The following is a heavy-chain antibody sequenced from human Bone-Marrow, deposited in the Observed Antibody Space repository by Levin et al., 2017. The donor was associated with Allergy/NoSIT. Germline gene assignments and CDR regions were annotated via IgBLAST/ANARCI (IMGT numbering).Heavy chain of an antibody. D-gene: IGHD4-17*01. CDR2: IGTAGDT. Sequence: PGGSLRLSCAASGFTFSSYDMHWVRQATGKGLEWVSAIGTAGDTYYPGSVKGRFTISRENAKNSLYLQMNSLRAGDTAVYYCARRDYGDYAGAFDIWGQGTMVTVSS. J-gene: IGHJ3*02. V-gene: IGHV3-13*01. CDR1: GFTFSSYD. CDR3: ARRDYGDYAGAFDI.